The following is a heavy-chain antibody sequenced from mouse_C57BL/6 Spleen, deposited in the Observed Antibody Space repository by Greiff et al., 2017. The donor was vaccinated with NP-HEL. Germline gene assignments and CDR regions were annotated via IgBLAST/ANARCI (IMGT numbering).Heavy chain of an antibody. CDR1: GYTFTSYD. J-gene: IGHJ2*01. V-gene: IGHV1-85*01. CDR2: IYPRDGST. CDR3: ARWDYGLFDY. Sequence: VKLQQSGPELVKPGASVKLSCKASGYTFTSYDINWVKQRPGQGLEWIGWIYPRDGSTKYNEKFKGKATLTVDTTTSTAYMELHSQTSEDSAVYICARWDYGLFDYWGQGTTLTVSS. D-gene: IGHD1-1*01.